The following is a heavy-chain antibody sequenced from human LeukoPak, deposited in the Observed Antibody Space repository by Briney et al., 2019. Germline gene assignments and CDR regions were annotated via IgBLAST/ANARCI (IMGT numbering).Heavy chain of an antibody. Sequence: PGGSLRLSCAASGFTFSSYGMHWVRQAPGKGLEWVAVISYDGSNKYYADSVKGRFTISRDNSKNTLYLQMDSLRAEDTAVYYCAKSPGKLLWFGELIYWYFDYWGQGTLVTVSS. D-gene: IGHD3-10*01. CDR2: ISYDGSNK. CDR3: AKSPGKLLWFGELIYWYFDY. CDR1: GFTFSSYG. J-gene: IGHJ4*02. V-gene: IGHV3-30*18.